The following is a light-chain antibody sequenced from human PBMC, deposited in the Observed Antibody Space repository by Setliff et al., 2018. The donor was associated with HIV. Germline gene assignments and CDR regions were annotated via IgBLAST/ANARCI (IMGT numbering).Light chain of an antibody. CDR1: SSDVGTYNR. CDR3: SSYTSTSTYV. CDR2: EVS. V-gene: IGLV2-18*02. J-gene: IGLJ1*01. Sequence: LAQPPSVSGSPGQSVTISCTGTSSDVGTYNRVSWYQQPPGTAPKLMIYEVSNRPSGVPDRFSGSKSGNTASLTISGLQAEDAADYYCSSYTSTSTYVFGTGTKVTVL.